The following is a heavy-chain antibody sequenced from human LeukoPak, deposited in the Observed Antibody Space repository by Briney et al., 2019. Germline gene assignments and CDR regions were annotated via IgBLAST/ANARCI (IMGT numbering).Heavy chain of an antibody. CDR1: GFTFSSYA. CDR3: ARDQGKYSSSSYDAFDI. J-gene: IGHJ3*02. D-gene: IGHD6-6*01. V-gene: IGHV3-30-3*01. CDR2: ISYDGSNK. Sequence: PGGSLRLSCAASGFTFSSYAMHWVRQAPGKGLEWVAVISYDGSNKYYADSVKGRFTISRDNSKNTLYLQMNSLRAEDTAVYYCARDQGKYSSSSYDAFDIWGQGTMVTVSS.